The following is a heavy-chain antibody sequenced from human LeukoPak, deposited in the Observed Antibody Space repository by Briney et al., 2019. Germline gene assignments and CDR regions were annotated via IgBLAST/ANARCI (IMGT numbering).Heavy chain of an antibody. D-gene: IGHD3-16*01. J-gene: IGHJ4*02. CDR2: IYSGGST. V-gene: IGHV3-53*01. Sequence: GGSLRLFCAVSGFTVSSNYMSWVRQAPGKGLEWVSFIYSGGSTYYADSVKGRFTISRDNSKNTLYLQMNSLRPEDTAVYYCARALYRGYYFDYWGQGSQVSVSS. CDR3: ARALYRGYYFDY. CDR1: GFTVSSNY.